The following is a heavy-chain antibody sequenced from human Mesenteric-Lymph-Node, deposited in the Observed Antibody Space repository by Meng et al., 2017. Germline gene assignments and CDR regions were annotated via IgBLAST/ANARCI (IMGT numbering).Heavy chain of an antibody. CDR3: ARGWANYDCVWGSYAPGNYFDY. CDR2: IYYSGST. D-gene: IGHD3-16*01. Sequence: SETLSLTCTVSGGSISSSSYYWGWIRQPPGKGLEWIGSIYYSGSTYYNPSLKSRVTISVDTSKNQFSLKLSSVTAADTAVYYCARGWANYDCVWGSYAPGNYFDYWGQGTLVTVSS. J-gene: IGHJ4*02. CDR1: GGSISSSSYY. V-gene: IGHV4-39*07.